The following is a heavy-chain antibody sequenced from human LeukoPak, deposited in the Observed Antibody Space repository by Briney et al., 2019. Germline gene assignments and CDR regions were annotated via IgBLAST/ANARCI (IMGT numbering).Heavy chain of an antibody. V-gene: IGHV4-59*11. CDR3: SRDTPYSGSYYFNPWFDP. D-gene: IGHD1-26*01. CDR2: IYYTGST. J-gene: IGHJ5*02. CDR1: GDSISIHD. Sequence: SDTLYLTCTVSGDSISIHDWSWIRQPPGQGLECFGYIYYTGSTNYNPSLKRRVTITIATTKTQISLKQISMTASDTAAYYCSRDTPYSGSYYFNPWFDPWGQGTLVTVSS.